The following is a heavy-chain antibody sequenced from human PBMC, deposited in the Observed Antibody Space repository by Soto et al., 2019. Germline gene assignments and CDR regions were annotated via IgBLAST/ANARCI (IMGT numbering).Heavy chain of an antibody. Sequence: QVQLVQSGTEGKEPGASVSLSCKASGYTFTTYYIHWVRQAPGQGLEWMGMINPSGGSTTYAQNFQGRVTMTRDTSTSTVYMDLNSLRSDDTAVYYCARATSAGNGRRVDVW. CDR3: ARATSAGNGRRVDV. CDR2: INPSGGST. CDR1: GYTFTTYY. V-gene: IGHV1-46*01. J-gene: IGHJ6*01. D-gene: IGHD6-13*01.